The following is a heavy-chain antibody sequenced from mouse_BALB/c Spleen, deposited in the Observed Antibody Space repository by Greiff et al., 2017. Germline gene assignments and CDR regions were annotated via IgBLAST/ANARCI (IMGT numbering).Heavy chain of an antibody. CDR3: ARGDYDGYYVWCAY. CDR2: IWGDGST. Sequence: VKLMESGPGLVAPSQSLSITCTVSGFSLTGYGVNWVRQPPGKGLEWLGMIWGDGSTNYHSALISRLSISKDNSKSQVFFKMNSLQANDTAIYYCARGDYDGYYVWCAYWGQGTLVTVSA. V-gene: IGHV2-6-7*01. D-gene: IGHD2-3*01. CDR1: GFSLTGYG. J-gene: IGHJ3*01.